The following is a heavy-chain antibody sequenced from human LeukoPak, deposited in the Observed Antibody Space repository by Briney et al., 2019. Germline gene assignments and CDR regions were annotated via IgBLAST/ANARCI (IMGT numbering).Heavy chain of an antibody. V-gene: IGHV4-4*07. D-gene: IGHD2-15*01. CDR3: ASSRCSGGSCYKGRYYFMDV. CDR1: GGSISRYY. J-gene: IGHJ6*03. Sequence: SETLSLTCTVSGGSISRYYWSWIRQPAGKGLEWIGRIYTSGSTNYNPSLKSRVTMSVDTSKNQFSLRLSAVTAADTAVYYCASSRCSGGSCYKGRYYFMDVWGKGTTVTVSS. CDR2: IYTSGST.